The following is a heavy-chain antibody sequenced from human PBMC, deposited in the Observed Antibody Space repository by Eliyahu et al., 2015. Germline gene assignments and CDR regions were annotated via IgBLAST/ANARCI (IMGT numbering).Heavy chain of an antibody. CDR2: ISWNSAGI. CDR1: GFTFXNYA. V-gene: IGHV3-9*01. Sequence: EVQLVESGGGLVQPGRSLRLSCAASGFTFXNYAMHWVRQAPGKGLEWVSGISWNSAGIEYADSVRGRFTISRDNAKNSLYLEMNTLRPEDTALYYCAKDIGYSYAYDFWGQGTLVTVS. D-gene: IGHD5-18*01. J-gene: IGHJ4*02. CDR3: AKDIGYSYAYDF.